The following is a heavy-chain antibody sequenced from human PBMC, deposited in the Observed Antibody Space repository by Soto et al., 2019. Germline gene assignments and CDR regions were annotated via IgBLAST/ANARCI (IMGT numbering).Heavy chain of an antibody. J-gene: IGHJ4*02. Sequence: PSETLSLTCAVYGGSFSGYYWSWIRQPPGKGLEWIGEINHSGSTNYNPSLKSRVTISVDTSKNQFSLKLSSVTAADTAVYYCARLHSDFWSGYYFDYWGQGTLVTVSS. CDR3: ARLHSDFWSGYYFDY. CDR2: INHSGST. CDR1: GGSFSGYY. D-gene: IGHD3-3*01. V-gene: IGHV4-34*01.